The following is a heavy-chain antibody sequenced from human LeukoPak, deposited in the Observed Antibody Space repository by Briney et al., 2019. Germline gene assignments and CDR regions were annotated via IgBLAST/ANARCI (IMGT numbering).Heavy chain of an antibody. Sequence: SVKVSCKASGGTFSSYAISWVRQAPGQGLEWMGRIIPIFGTANYAQKFQGRVTITTDESTGTAYMELSSLRSEDTAVYYCARWNTAMDSSDYWGQGTLVTVSS. D-gene: IGHD5-18*01. CDR1: GGTFSSYA. V-gene: IGHV1-69*05. J-gene: IGHJ4*02. CDR3: ARWNTAMDSSDY. CDR2: IIPIFGTA.